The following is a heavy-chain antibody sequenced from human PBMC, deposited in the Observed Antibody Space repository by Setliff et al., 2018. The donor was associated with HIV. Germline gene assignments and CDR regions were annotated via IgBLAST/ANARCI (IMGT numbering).Heavy chain of an antibody. Sequence: PGGSLRLSCAATGFTFSSYVLHWIRQPPGRGLEWVSLIYTGGSTFYADSVKGRFTISRDNAKNSLYLQMNSLRAEDTAVYYCARDLTPDGFDYWGQGTLVTVSS. CDR2: IYTGGST. D-gene: IGHD2-2*01. V-gene: IGHV3-66*01. J-gene: IGHJ4*02. CDR3: ARDLTPDGFDY. CDR1: GFTFSSYV.